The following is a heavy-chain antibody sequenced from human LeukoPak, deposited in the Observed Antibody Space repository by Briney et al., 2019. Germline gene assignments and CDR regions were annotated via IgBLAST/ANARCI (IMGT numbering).Heavy chain of an antibody. CDR2: IYYSGST. J-gene: IGHJ4*02. Sequence: SETLSLTCTVSGGSISSYYWSWIRQPPGKGLERIGYIYYSGSTNYNPSLKSRVTISVDTSKNQFSLKLSSVTAADTAVYYCARGREIAAGDYWGQGTLVTVSS. V-gene: IGHV4-59*01. D-gene: IGHD6-25*01. CDR3: ARGREIAAGDY. CDR1: GGSISSYY.